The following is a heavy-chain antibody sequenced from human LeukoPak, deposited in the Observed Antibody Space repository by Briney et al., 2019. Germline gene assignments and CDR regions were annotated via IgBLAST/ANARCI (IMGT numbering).Heavy chain of an antibody. Sequence: SETLSLTCTVSGGSISSYYWSWIPQPAGKGLEWIGRIYASGSINYNPSLKSRVTMSVDTSKNQLSLKLSSVTAADTAVYYCARDSGRITIFGVVTPSDAFDIWGQGTMVTVSS. CDR1: GGSISSYY. J-gene: IGHJ3*02. V-gene: IGHV4-4*07. D-gene: IGHD3-3*01. CDR2: IYASGSI. CDR3: ARDSGRITIFGVVTPSDAFDI.